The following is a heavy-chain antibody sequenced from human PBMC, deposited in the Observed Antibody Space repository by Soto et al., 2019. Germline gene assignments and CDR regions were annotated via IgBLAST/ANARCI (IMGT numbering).Heavy chain of an antibody. CDR2: TYYRSKWYN. J-gene: IGHJ5*02. CDR3: ARDHGYSSSWYRKNWFDP. Sequence: SQTLSLTCVISGDSVSSNSAAWNWIRQSPSRGLEWLGRTYYRSKWYNDYAVSVKSRITINPDTSKNQFSLQLNSVTPEDTAVYYRARDHGYSSSWYRKNWFDPWGQGTLVTVSS. D-gene: IGHD6-13*01. CDR1: GDSVSSNSAA. V-gene: IGHV6-1*01.